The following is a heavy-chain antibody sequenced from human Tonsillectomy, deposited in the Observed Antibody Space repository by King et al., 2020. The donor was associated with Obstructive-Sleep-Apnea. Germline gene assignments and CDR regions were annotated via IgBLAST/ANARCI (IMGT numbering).Heavy chain of an antibody. J-gene: IGHJ5*02. CDR3: ARDATRIPMVRAGARGYFAP. D-gene: IGHD3-10*01. Sequence: VQLVESGAEVKKPGASVKVSCKASGDTFTSYYVHWVRQAPGQGLAWMGIINPSSGGTSYAPKFQGRVTMTRDTSTSTLYMELSRLTSEDTAVYYCARDATRIPMVRAGARGYFAPWGRGTLVTVSS. CDR1: GDTFTSYY. CDR2: INPSSGGT. V-gene: IGHV1-46*01.